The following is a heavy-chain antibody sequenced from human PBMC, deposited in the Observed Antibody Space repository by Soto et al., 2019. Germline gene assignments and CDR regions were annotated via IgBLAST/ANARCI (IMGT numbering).Heavy chain of an antibody. Sequence: XQXLSLTCAISGDXVSSNRGAWNWIRQSPSRGLEWLGRTYSRSKWYSGYADSVKSRIIINPEKSKNQFSLQLNSVTPEDTALYYCARYTSGWFLDHWGQGALGTVSS. CDR1: GDXVSSNRGA. D-gene: IGHD6-19*01. CDR2: TYSRSKWYS. V-gene: IGHV6-1*01. J-gene: IGHJ4*02. CDR3: ARYTSGWFLDH.